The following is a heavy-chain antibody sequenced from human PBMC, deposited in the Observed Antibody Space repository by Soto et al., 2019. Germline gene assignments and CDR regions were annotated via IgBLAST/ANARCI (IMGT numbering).Heavy chain of an antibody. Sequence: QLQLQESGSGLVKPSQTLSLTCAVSGGSISSGGYSLSWIRQPPWKGLEWIGYIYHSGSTYYNPSLTSRVTISVDRSKNQFSLKLSSVTAADTAVYYCARTPDDFWSGYYDYWGQGTLVTVSS. D-gene: IGHD3-3*01. J-gene: IGHJ4*02. CDR1: GGSISSGGYS. CDR2: IYHSGST. V-gene: IGHV4-30-2*01. CDR3: ARTPDDFWSGYYDY.